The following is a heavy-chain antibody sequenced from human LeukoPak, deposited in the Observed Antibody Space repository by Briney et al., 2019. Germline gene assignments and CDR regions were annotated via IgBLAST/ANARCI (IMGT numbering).Heavy chain of an antibody. D-gene: IGHD6-6*01. J-gene: IGHJ6*02. CDR2: IYYSGST. CDR3: ATCSSSTLYYYGMDV. Sequence: SETLSLTCTVSGGSISSYYWSWIRQPPGTGLERIGYIYYSGSTNYNPSLKSRVTISVDTSKNQFSLKLSSVTAADTAVYYCATCSSSTLYYYGMDVWGQGTTVTVSS. CDR1: GGSISSYY. V-gene: IGHV4-59*01.